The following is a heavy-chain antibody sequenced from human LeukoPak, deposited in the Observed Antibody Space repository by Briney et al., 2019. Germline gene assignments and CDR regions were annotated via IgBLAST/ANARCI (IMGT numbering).Heavy chain of an antibody. V-gene: IGHV3-23*01. Sequence: PGGSLRLSCAASGFTFSSYAMSWVRQAPGKGLEWVSAISGSGGSTYYADSVKGRFTISRDNSKNTLYLQMNSLRAEDTAVYYCAKASEIYYDFWSGYDNWGQGTLVTVSS. CDR2: ISGSGGST. CDR3: AKASEIYYDFWSGYDN. D-gene: IGHD3-3*01. J-gene: IGHJ4*02. CDR1: GFTFSSYA.